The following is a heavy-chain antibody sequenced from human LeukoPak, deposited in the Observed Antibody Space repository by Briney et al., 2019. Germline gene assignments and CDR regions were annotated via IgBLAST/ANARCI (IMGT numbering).Heavy chain of an antibody. CDR1: GFTFSDYY. CDR3: AKADDYYDTSGYFSFDS. CDR2: ISSSGSTI. Sequence: KTGGSLRLSCAASGFTFSDYYMSWIRQAPGKGLEWVSYISSSGSTIYYVDSVKGRFTISRDNAKNSLYLQMNSLTAEDTAVYYCAKADDYYDTSGYFSFDSWGQGTLVTVSS. D-gene: IGHD3-22*01. V-gene: IGHV3-11*01. J-gene: IGHJ4*02.